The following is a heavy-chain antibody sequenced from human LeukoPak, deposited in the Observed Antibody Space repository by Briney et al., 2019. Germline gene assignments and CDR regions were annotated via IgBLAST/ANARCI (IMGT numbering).Heavy chain of an antibody. Sequence: PGGSLRLSCAASGFTFSSHTMNWVRQAPGKGLEWVSCISGSSSYIFYADSVKGRFTISRDNAKNSLYLQMNSLRAEDTAVYYCAREGVPYCSGGSCYPNWFDPWGQGTLVTVSS. CDR3: AREGVPYCSGGSCYPNWFDP. CDR2: ISGSSSYI. V-gene: IGHV3-21*01. D-gene: IGHD2-15*01. J-gene: IGHJ5*02. CDR1: GFTFSSHT.